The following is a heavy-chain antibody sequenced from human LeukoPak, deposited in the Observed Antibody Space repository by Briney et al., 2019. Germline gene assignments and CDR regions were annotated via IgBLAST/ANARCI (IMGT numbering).Heavy chain of an antibody. Sequence: ASVKVSCKASGYTFTNYYMHWVRQAPGQGLEWMGVIDPNGGGASYPQKVQGRVTMTRDTSMSTVYMEMRSLRPEDTAVYYCAAWGGSTSPLPGMDVWGQGTTVTVSS. V-gene: IGHV1-46*01. CDR1: GYTFTNYY. D-gene: IGHD7-27*01. J-gene: IGHJ6*02. CDR3: AAWGGSTSPLPGMDV. CDR2: IDPNGGGA.